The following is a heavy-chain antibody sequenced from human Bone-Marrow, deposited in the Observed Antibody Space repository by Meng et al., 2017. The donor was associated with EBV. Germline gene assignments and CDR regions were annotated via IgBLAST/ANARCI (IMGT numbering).Heavy chain of an antibody. CDR1: GYTFTNYA. V-gene: IGHV1-3*01. J-gene: IGHJ4*02. D-gene: IGHD6-19*01. Sequence: QVQSVQSGAEVRKPGASVKVSCKASGYTFTNYAMHWVRQAPGQRLEWMGWINPGNGNTKYSQKFQGRASITRDISASIVYMELTSLRSEDTAVYYCATEPGYSSGWGQGTLVTVSS. CDR3: ATEPGYSSG. CDR2: INPGNGNT.